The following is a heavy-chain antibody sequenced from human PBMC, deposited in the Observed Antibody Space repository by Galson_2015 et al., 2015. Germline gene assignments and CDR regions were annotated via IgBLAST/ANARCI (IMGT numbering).Heavy chain of an antibody. Sequence: SVKVSCKASGYTFTSYGFSWVRQAPGQGPEWMGWISGYNGKTNYAQNLQGRVTMTTDTSTSTAYMELRSLRSDDTAVYYCARAGWSNNPPDVPRAFDISGPGTLAAVSS. CDR2: ISGYNGKT. V-gene: IGHV1-18*01. CDR3: ARAGWSNNPPDVPRAFDI. D-gene: IGHD1-14*01. CDR1: GYTFTSYG. J-gene: IGHJ3*02.